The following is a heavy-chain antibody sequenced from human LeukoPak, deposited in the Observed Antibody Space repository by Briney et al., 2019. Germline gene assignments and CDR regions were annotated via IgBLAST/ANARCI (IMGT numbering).Heavy chain of an antibody. CDR3: ARDQDYNSWSDY. V-gene: IGHV3-7*01. D-gene: IGHD6-13*01. Sequence: GGSLRLSCAASGFTFSSYWMSWVRQAPGKGLEWVANIKEDGSEENFVDSVKGRFTISRDNAKSSVYLQMNSLRAEDTAVYYCARDQDYNSWSDYWGQGNLVTVSS. CDR1: GFTFSSYW. CDR2: IKEDGSEE. J-gene: IGHJ4*02.